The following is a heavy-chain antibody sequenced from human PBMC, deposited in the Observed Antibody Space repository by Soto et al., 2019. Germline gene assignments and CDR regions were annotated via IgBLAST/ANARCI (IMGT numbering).Heavy chain of an antibody. J-gene: IGHJ5*02. V-gene: IGHV3-74*01. CDR3: TSDTFGLRDT. D-gene: IGHD3-16*01. CDR2: INPAGTIT. CDR1: GFPFSHYW. Sequence: PGGSLRLSCAASGFPFSHYWMHWVRQTPGKGLVWVSRINPAGTITNYADSVEGRCTISRDNAVSALFLQMNSLSAEDTSIYYCTSDTFGLRDTWGQGTLVTVSS.